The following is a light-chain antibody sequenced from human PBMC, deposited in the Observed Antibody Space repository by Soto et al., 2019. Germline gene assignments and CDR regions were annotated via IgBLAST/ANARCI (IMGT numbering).Light chain of an antibody. CDR1: QSVSSRY. CDR3: QQHRT. Sequence: EIVLAHSPDTLSVSPWERATISCRASQSVSSRYLAWFQQKPGQAPRLLIYGASSRAAGIPDRFTGSGSGTEFTLTISRLEPEDFAVYFCQQHRTFGQGTKVDIK. J-gene: IGKJ1*01. V-gene: IGKV3-20*01. CDR2: GAS.